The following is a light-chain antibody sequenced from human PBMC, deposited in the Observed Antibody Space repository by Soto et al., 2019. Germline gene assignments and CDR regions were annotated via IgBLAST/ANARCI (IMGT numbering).Light chain of an antibody. Sequence: QSVLTQPPSVSGPPGQRVTISCTGSSSNIGAGYDVHWYQQLPGTAPKLLIYGNSIRPSGVPDRFSGSKSGTSASLAITGLQAEDEADYYCQSYDSSLSGYVFGTGTKLTVL. V-gene: IGLV1-40*01. CDR1: SSNIGAGYD. CDR3: QSYDSSLSGYV. J-gene: IGLJ1*01. CDR2: GNS.